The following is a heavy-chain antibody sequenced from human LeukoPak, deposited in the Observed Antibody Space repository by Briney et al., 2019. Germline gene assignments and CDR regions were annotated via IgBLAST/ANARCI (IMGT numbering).Heavy chain of an antibody. CDR2: IYYSGST. D-gene: IGHD3-22*01. CDR3: ARHLLDDSSGYRQADAFDI. CDR1: GGSISSYY. V-gene: IGHV4-59*08. J-gene: IGHJ3*02. Sequence: SETLSLTCTVSGGSISSYYWSWIRQPPGKGLEWIGYIYYSGSTNYNPSLKSRVTISVDTSKNQFSLKLSSVTAADTAVYYCARHLLDDSSGYRQADAFDIWGQGTMVTVSS.